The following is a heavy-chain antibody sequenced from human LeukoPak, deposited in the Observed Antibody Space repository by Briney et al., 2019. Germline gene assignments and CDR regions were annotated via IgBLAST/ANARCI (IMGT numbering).Heavy chain of an antibody. D-gene: IGHD6-19*01. CDR1: GGSFSGYY. J-gene: IGHJ5*02. Sequence: SETLSLTCAVYGGSFSGYYWSWIRQPPGKGLEWIGEINHSGSTNYNPSLKSRVTISVDTSKNQFSLKLSSVTAADTAVYYCARGSRRWLAHNWSDPWGQGTLVTVSS. CDR3: ARGSRRWLAHNWSDP. V-gene: IGHV4-34*01. CDR2: INHSGST.